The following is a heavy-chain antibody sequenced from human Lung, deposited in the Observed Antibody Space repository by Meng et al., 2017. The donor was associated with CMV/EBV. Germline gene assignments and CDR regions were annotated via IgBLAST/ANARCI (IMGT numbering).Heavy chain of an antibody. CDR3: ARMGYGYNYFDY. V-gene: IGHV2-70D*14. CDR2: IDRDDDK. D-gene: IGHD5-24*01. Sequence: SGPXLVXPTQTLTLTCTFSGFSLSTSRMRVSWIRQPPGKALEWLARIDRDDDKFYSTSLKTRLTISKDTSKNQVVLTMTNMDPVDTATYYCARMGYGYNYFDYWGQGTXVTVSS. J-gene: IGHJ4*02. CDR1: GFSLSTSRMR.